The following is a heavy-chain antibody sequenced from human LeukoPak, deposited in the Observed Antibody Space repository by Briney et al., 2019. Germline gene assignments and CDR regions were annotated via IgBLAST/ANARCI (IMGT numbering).Heavy chain of an antibody. Sequence: GGSLRLSCTASGFTFSSYGMHWVRQAPGKGLQWVAFIRYDGSNKYCADSVKGRFTISRDNSKNTLYLQMNSLRAEDTAVYYCAKAWGCSGGSCYSYLDYWGQGTLVTVSS. D-gene: IGHD2-15*01. CDR3: AKAWGCSGGSCYSYLDY. V-gene: IGHV3-30*02. J-gene: IGHJ4*02. CDR2: IRYDGSNK. CDR1: GFTFSSYG.